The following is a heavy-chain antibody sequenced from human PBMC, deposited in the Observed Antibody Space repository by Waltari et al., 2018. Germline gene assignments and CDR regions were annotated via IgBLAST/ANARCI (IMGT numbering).Heavy chain of an antibody. CDR2: ISGSGGST. CDR3: AKDSSVAGRRGWFDY. Sequence: EVQLLESGGGLVQPGGSLRLSCAASGFTFSSYAMSWVRQAPGKGLEWVSAISGSGGSTNSAAPVKGRFTSSRDNSKNTLYLQMNSLRAEDTAVYYCAKDSSVAGRRGWFDYWGQGTLVTVSS. CDR1: GFTFSSYA. V-gene: IGHV3-23*01. J-gene: IGHJ4*02. D-gene: IGHD6-19*01.